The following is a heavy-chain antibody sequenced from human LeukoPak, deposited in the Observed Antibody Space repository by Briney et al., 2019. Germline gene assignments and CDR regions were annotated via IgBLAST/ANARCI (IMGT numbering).Heavy chain of an antibody. J-gene: IGHJ5*02. D-gene: IGHD4-17*01. CDR1: GFTFSSYG. CDR2: LSYDGSNK. CDR3: AKDSVEYGDYPFDP. Sequence: GGSLRLSCAASGFTFSSYGMHWVRQAPGKGLEWVAVLSYDGSNKYYADSVKGRFTISRDNSKNTLYLQMNSLRAEDTAVYYCAKDSVEYGDYPFDPWGQGTLVTVSS. V-gene: IGHV3-30*18.